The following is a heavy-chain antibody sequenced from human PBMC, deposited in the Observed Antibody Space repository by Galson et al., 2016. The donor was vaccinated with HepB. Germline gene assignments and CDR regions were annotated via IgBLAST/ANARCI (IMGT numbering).Heavy chain of an antibody. CDR3: ARDGHYKGLWSLDY. Sequence: SVKVSCKASGYTFTTYAMHWVRQAPGQGLEWVGWINAGNGHTKYSQEFQGRVTITRDTSASTAYMELSSLRSEDAAMYYCARDGHYKGLWSLDYWGQGTLVTVSA. J-gene: IGHJ4*02. CDR1: GYTFTTYA. CDR2: INAGNGHT. V-gene: IGHV1-3*03. D-gene: IGHD5-18*01.